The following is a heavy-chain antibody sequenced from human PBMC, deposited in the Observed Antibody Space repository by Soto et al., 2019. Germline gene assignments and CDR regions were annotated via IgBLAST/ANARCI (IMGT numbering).Heavy chain of an antibody. D-gene: IGHD6-13*01. V-gene: IGHV3-30*04. CDR2: ISFDGSKT. Sequence: VQLVESGGGVVRPGRSLRLSCAASGFSFSFYPMNWVRQAPGKGLEWVAFISFDGSKTYYSDSVKGRFTISRDNSKNTVSLQMNNLRPGDAAVYHCANLLNVAAAGTPHYSGVAVWGKGTKVTVS. CDR1: GFSFSFYP. CDR3: ANLLNVAAAGTPHYSGVAV. J-gene: IGHJ6*04.